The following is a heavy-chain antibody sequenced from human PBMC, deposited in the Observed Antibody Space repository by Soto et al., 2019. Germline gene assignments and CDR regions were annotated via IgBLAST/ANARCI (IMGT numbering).Heavy chain of an antibody. CDR1: GFIFNNYW. J-gene: IGHJ4*02. Sequence: PGASLRLSCAASGFIFNNYWMHWVRQAPGKGLVWVARINGDGTITYVDSVKGRFTISRGKAKNMVYLQMKSLRVEDTAMYYCGRGSGPRGRPYWGQGISVTVSS. CDR3: GRGSGPRGRPY. V-gene: IGHV3-74*01. D-gene: IGHD6-25*01. CDR2: INGDGTI.